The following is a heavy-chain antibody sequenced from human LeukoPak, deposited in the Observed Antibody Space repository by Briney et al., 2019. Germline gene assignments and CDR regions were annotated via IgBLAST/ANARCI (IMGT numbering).Heavy chain of an antibody. D-gene: IGHD3-10*01. Sequence: GGSLRLSCAASGFTVSSNYMSWVRQAPGKGLEWVSVIYSGGSTYYADSVKGRFTISRDNSKNTLYLQMSSLRAEDTAVYYCARALRDYGSGSSFPDWGQGTLVTVSS. CDR3: ARALRDYGSGSSFPD. J-gene: IGHJ4*02. CDR1: GFTVSSNY. V-gene: IGHV3-53*01. CDR2: IYSGGST.